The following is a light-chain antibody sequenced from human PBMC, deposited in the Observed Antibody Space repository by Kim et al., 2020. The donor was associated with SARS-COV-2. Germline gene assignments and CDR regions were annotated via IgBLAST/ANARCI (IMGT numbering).Light chain of an antibody. J-gene: IGKJ2*01. V-gene: IGKV1-5*01. CDR1: QGISRW. CDR2: DAS. Sequence: DIQMTQSPSTLSASVGDRVTITCRASQGISRWLAWYQQKPGKAPELLIFDASSLEGGVPSRFSGSGSGTEFTLTISSLQPDDFATYYCQRYDRYPVTFGQGTKLEIK. CDR3: QRYDRYPVT.